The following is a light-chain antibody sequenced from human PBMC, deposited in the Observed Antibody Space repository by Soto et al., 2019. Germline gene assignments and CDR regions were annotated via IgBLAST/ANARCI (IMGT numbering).Light chain of an antibody. CDR1: SSDVGGYDY. J-gene: IGLJ2*01. CDR3: CSYAGTYTLI. Sequence: QSVLTQPPSVSASPGQSVTISCTGTSSDVGGYDYVSWYQRHPGKAPKLMLYDVTERPSGVPDRFSGSKSGNTASLTISGLQAEDEGDYYCCSYAGTYTLIFGGGTKLTVL. CDR2: DVT. V-gene: IGLV2-11*01.